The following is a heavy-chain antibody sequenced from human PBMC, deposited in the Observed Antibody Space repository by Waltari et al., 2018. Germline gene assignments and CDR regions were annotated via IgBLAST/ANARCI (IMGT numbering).Heavy chain of an antibody. J-gene: IGHJ4*02. CDR1: GFTFDDDT. V-gene: IGHV3-20*04. Sequence: EVQLVESGGGVVRPGGSLSLSCNASGFTFDDDTLSWVRRVAGKGLEWVSYISGKGTRSGYADSVKGRFTVARDNAKNFLYLQMNSLTAEDTALYYCARRDSQGINVYYFDYWGQGILVIVSS. D-gene: IGHD3-10*02. CDR2: ISGKGTRS. CDR3: ARRDSQGINVYYFDY.